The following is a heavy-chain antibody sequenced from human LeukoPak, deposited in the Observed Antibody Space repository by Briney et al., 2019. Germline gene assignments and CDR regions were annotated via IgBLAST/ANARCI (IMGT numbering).Heavy chain of an antibody. Sequence: SETLSLTCTVSGGSISSYYWSWIRQPPGKGLEWIGEINHSGSTNYNPSLKSRVTTSVDTSKNQFSLKLSSVTAADTAVYYCARRLLGYCSGGSCYSGYFQHWGQGTLVTVSS. CDR3: ARRLLGYCSGGSCYSGYFQH. V-gene: IGHV4-34*01. D-gene: IGHD2-15*01. CDR2: INHSGST. CDR1: GGSISSYY. J-gene: IGHJ1*01.